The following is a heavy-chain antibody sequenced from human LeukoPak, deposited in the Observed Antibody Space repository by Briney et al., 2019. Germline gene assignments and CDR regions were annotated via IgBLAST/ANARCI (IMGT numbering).Heavy chain of an antibody. CDR2: INSDGSRT. CDR1: GFTLSSYE. Sequence: GGSLRLSCAASGFTLSSYEMHWVPEAPGKGRVWVSRINSDGSRTGYADSVKGRFTISRDNAKNTLYLQMNSLRAEDTAIYYCARELPREVTLDYWGQGTLVTVSS. J-gene: IGHJ4*02. D-gene: IGHD2-21*02. V-gene: IGHV3-74*01. CDR3: ARELPREVTLDY.